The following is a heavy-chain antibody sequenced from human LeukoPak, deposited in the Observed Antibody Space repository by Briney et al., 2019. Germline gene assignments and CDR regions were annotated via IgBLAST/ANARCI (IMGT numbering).Heavy chain of an antibody. D-gene: IGHD2-15*01. J-gene: IGHJ1*01. CDR2: IYPGDSDT. CDR1: GYSFTSYW. Sequence: GESLKISCKGSGYSFTSYWIGWVRQMPGKGLEWMGIIYPGDSDTRYSPSFQGQVTISADKSISTAYLQWSSLKASDTAMYYCATYCGGGSCYNEALGYFQHWGQGTLVTVSS. CDR3: ATYCGGGSCYNEALGYFQH. V-gene: IGHV5-51*01.